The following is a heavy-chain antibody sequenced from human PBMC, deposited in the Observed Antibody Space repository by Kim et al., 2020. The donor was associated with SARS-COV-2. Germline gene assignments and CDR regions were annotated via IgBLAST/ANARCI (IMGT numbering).Heavy chain of an antibody. D-gene: IGHD3-10*01. V-gene: IGHV1-46*01. Sequence: ASVNVSCKASGYTFTSYYMHWVRQAPGQGLEWMGIINPSGGSTSYGQKFQGRVTMTRDTSTSTVYMELSSLRSEDTAVYYCASSLMRFGGRLDYWGQGTLVTVSS. CDR2: INPSGGST. J-gene: IGHJ4*02. CDR1: GYTFTSYY. CDR3: ASSLMRFGGRLDY.